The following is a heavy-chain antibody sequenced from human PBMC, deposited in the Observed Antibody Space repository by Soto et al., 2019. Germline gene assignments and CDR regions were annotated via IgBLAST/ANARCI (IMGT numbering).Heavy chain of an antibody. CDR1: GGSFSGYY. J-gene: IGHJ3*02. CDR3: ELTPEGSGSSDDAFDI. Sequence: PSETLSLTCAVYGGSFSGYYWSWIRQPPGKGLEWIGEINHSGSTNYNPSLKSRVTISVDTSKNQFSLKLSSVTAADTAVYYCELTPEGSGSSDDAFDIWGQGTMVTVSS. D-gene: IGHD3-10*01. CDR2: INHSGST. V-gene: IGHV4-34*01.